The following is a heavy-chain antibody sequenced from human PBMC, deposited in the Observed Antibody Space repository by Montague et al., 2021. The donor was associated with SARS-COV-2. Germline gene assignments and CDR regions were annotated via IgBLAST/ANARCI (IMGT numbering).Heavy chain of an antibody. Sequence: SLRLSCATSGFSFEDYAMIWVRQAPGKGLEWVAFLRNKAYGGTIEYAASLKDRFIVSRDDSKATAYLQMTGLITEDTAVYYCGRAKSGRDYYHFYYAMDVWGQGTAVTVSS. V-gene: IGHV3-49*04. CDR3: GRAKSGRDYYHFYYAMDV. CDR2: LRNKAYGGTI. CDR1: GFSFEDYA. D-gene: IGHD1-1*01. J-gene: IGHJ6*02.